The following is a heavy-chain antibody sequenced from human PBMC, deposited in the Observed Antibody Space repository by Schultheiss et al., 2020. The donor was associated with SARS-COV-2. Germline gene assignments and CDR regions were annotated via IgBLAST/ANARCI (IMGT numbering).Heavy chain of an antibody. V-gene: IGHV3-23*01. CDR2: ISGSGGST. CDR1: GFTFSSYA. Sequence: GESLKISCAASGFTFSSYAMSWVRQAPGKGLEWVSAISGSGGSTYYADSVKGRFTISRDNSKNTLYLQMNSLRAEDTAVYYCARDSGIVVVAAPDYWGQGTLGTGSS. CDR3: ARDSGIVVVAAPDY. J-gene: IGHJ4*02. D-gene: IGHD2-15*01.